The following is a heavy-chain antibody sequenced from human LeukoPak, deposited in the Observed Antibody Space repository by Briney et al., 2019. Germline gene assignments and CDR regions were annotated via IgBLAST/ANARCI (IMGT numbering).Heavy chain of an antibody. Sequence: SETLSLTCAVYGGSFSGYYWSWIRQPPGRGLEWIGEINHSGSTNYNPSLKSRVTISVDTSKNQFSLKLSSVTAADTAVYYCARRGWRGDYWGQGTLVTVSS. CDR2: INHSGST. CDR1: GGSFSGYY. V-gene: IGHV4-34*01. J-gene: IGHJ4*02. D-gene: IGHD2-15*01. CDR3: ARRGWRGDY.